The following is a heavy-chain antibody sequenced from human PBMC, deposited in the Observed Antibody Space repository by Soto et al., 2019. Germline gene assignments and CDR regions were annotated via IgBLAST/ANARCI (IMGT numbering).Heavy chain of an antibody. D-gene: IGHD3-3*02. J-gene: IGHJ4*02. CDR2: INTLSGDT. CDR3: ARSLLNVILPLAY. CDR1: GYTFSGYY. V-gene: IGHV1-2*02. Sequence: QVQLVQSGAEVKKPGASVKVSCKASGYTFSGYYMHWVRQAPGQGLEWMGWINTLSGDTSFPQKFQGRLAMTRDTSIDTAYMEVSRLTSDDTAIYYCARSLLNVILPLAYWGQGTLVSVSS.